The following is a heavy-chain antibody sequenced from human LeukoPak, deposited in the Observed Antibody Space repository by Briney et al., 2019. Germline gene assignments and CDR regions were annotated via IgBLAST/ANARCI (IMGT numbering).Heavy chain of an antibody. J-gene: IGHJ5*02. CDR2: INPNSGGT. V-gene: IGHV1-2*02. CDR1: GYTFTGYY. CDR3: AGGHSSSYNWFDP. D-gene: IGHD6-6*01. Sequence: ASVKVSCKASGYTFTGYYMHWVRQAPGQGLEWMGWINPNSGGTNYAQKFQGRVTMTRDTSISTAYMELSRLRSDDTAVYYCAGGHSSSYNWFDPWGQGTLVTVSS.